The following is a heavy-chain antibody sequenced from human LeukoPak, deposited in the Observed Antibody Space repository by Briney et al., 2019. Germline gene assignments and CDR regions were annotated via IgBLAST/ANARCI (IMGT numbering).Heavy chain of an antibody. CDR2: IYYSGST. Sequence: PSETLSLTCTVSGGSISSYYWSWIRQPPGKGLEWIGYIYYSGSTNYNPSLKSRVTISVDTSKNQFSLKLSSVTAADTAVYYCARVGYTMMGAFDIWGQGTMVTVSS. CDR3: ARVGYTMMGAFDI. V-gene: IGHV4-59*01. J-gene: IGHJ3*02. D-gene: IGHD3-22*01. CDR1: GGSISSYY.